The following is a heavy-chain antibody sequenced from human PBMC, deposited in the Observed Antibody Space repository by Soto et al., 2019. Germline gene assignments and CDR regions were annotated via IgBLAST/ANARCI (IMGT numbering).Heavy chain of an antibody. CDR2: INHSGST. D-gene: IGHD6-13*01. V-gene: IGHV4-34*01. J-gene: IGHJ1*01. Sequence: SETLSLTCAVYGGSFSGYYWSWIRQPPGKGLEWIGEINHSGSTNYNPSLKSRVTISVDTSKNQFSLKLSSVTAADTAVYYCARGGIAAAGNFQHWCQGTLVTVSS. CDR1: GGSFSGYY. CDR3: ARGGIAAAGNFQH.